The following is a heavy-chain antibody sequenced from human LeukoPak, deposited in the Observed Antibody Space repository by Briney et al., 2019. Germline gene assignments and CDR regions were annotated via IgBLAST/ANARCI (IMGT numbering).Heavy chain of an antibody. D-gene: IGHD3-22*01. CDR3: ARTKNYYDSSGSPFDI. CDR2: IYPGDSDT. J-gene: IGHJ3*02. CDR1: GYRFTSYW. V-gene: IGHV5-51*01. Sequence: GESLKISCKGSGYRFTSYWIGWVRQMPGKGLEWMGIIYPGDSDTRYSPSFRGQVTISADKSISTAYLQWSSLKASDTAMYYCARTKNYYDSSGSPFDIWGQGTMVTVSS.